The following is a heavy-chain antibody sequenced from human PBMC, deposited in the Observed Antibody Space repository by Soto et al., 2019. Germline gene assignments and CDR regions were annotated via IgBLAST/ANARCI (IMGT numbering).Heavy chain of an antibody. CDR2: IYYSGTT. J-gene: IGHJ4*02. CDR1: GDSISSGDYY. D-gene: IGHD6-6*01. Sequence: QVQLQESGPGLVKPSQTLSLTCTVSGDSISSGDYYWSWIRQPPGKGLEWIGYIYYSGTTYSSPSLQSRVTMSVDTSENQFSLKLTSVTAADTAVYYCARGAYSDSSSYLDCWGQGTLVPVSS. CDR3: ARGAYSDSSSYLDC. V-gene: IGHV4-30-4*01.